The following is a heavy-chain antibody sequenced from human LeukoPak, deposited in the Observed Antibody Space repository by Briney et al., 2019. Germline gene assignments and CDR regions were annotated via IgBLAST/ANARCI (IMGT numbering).Heavy chain of an antibody. J-gene: IGHJ5*02. V-gene: IGHV5-51*01. Sequence: GESLKISCEVSGHRFTNHWIGWVRQMPGKGLEWMGIINLGDSDTKYSPSFQGQVTISLGKSISTAYLQWRSLKASDTAMYYCARRPYSGSPNWFDPWGQGTLVTVSS. CDR3: ARRPYSGSPNWFDP. D-gene: IGHD1-26*01. CDR2: INLGDSDT. CDR1: GHRFTNHW.